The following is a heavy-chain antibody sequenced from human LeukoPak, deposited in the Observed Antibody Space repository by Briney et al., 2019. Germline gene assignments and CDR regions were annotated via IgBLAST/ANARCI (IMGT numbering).Heavy chain of an antibody. CDR1: GYTFTSFF. V-gene: IGHV1-46*01. CDR2: INPRGGSA. CDR3: ARAYHGSGSLTTFDS. D-gene: IGHD3-10*01. Sequence: ASVKVSCKASGYTFTSFFMHWVRQAPGQGLEWMGIINPRGGSATSAQRFQGRLTVTRDTSTSTVYMELSSLTSEDTAVYYCARAYHGSGSLTTFDSWGQGTLVTVSS. J-gene: IGHJ4*02.